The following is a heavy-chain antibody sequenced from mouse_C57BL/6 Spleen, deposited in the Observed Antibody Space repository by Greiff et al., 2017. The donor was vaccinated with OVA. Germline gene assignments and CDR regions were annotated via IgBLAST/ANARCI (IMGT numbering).Heavy chain of an antibody. J-gene: IGHJ3*01. Sequence: VQGVESGPGLVQPSQSLSITCTVSGFSLTSYGVHWVRQSPGKGLEWLGVIWRGGSPDYNAAFMSRLSITKDNSKSQVFFKMNSLQADDTAIYNCAGLWDVAYWGQGTLVTVSA. CDR1: GFSLTSYG. D-gene: IGHD4-1*01. CDR2: IWRGGSP. CDR3: AGLWDVAY. V-gene: IGHV2-5*01.